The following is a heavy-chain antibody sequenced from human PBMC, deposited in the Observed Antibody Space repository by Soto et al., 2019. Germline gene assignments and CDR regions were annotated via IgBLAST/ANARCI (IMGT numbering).Heavy chain of an antibody. Sequence: QVQPQESGPGLVKPSETLSLTCTVSGGSISSYYWSWIRQPPGKGLEWIGYIYYSGSTNYNPSLKSRVTISVDTSKNQFSLKLSSVTAADTAVYYCARGIAVAGKGEFDYWGQGTLVTVSS. J-gene: IGHJ4*02. CDR3: ARGIAVAGKGEFDY. CDR2: IYYSGST. D-gene: IGHD6-19*01. CDR1: GGSISSYY. V-gene: IGHV4-59*01.